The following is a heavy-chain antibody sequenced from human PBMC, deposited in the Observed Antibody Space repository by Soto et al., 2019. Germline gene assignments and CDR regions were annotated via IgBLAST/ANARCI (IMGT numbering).Heavy chain of an antibody. Sequence: QVQLVESGGGVVQPGRSLRRSCAASGFIFRSYGRYWIRQAPGTGLEWVAIISYDGSTEYYADSVKGRFTISRDNSKNTLSLPMNTLTTDPTAVSFCAQNFSPLSPDSYFDYWGKGALVTVAA. J-gene: IGHJ4*02. V-gene: IGHV3-30*03. CDR3: AQNFSPLSPDSYFDY. D-gene: IGHD2-21*01. CDR2: ISYDGSTE. CDR1: GFIFRSYG.